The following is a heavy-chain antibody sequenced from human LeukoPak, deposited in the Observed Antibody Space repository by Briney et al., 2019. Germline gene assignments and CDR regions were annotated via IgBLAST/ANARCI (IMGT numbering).Heavy chain of an antibody. CDR3: ARGLVFCASCHGFNY. CDR2: LSGSGGST. Sequence: PGGSLRLSCAASGFTFSSYAMSWVRQAPGKGLEWVSALSGSGGSTYYADSVKGRFTISRDNSKNTLYLQMNSLRAEDTAVYYCARGLVFCASCHGFNYWGQGTLVTVSS. J-gene: IGHJ4*02. CDR1: GFTFSSYA. D-gene: IGHD2-2*01. V-gene: IGHV3-23*01.